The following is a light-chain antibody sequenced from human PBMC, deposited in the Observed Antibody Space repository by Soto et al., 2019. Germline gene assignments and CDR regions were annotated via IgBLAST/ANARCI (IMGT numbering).Light chain of an antibody. CDR2: GNT. V-gene: IGLV1-40*01. CDR3: QSYDSSLRAWV. J-gene: IGLJ3*02. CDR1: SSNIGAGYD. Sequence: QSVLTQPPSVSGAPGQRVTISCTGSSSNIGAGYDVHWYYHLPGTAPKLLIYGNTNRPSGISDRFSASKSGSSASLAITGLQAEDEADYYCQSYDSSLRAWVFGGGTKLTVL.